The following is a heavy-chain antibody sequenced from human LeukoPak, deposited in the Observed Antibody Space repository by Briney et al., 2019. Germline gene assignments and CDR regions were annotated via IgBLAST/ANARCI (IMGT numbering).Heavy chain of an antibody. Sequence: PGGSLRLSCAASGFSFGSYDMNWVRQAPGKGLEWVSSITTSSSYIYYADSVKGRFTVSRDNAKNSLYLQMNSLGAEDTAVYYCASHIVVVTAIRYYAMDVWGQGTTVTVSS. CDR1: GFSFGSYD. D-gene: IGHD2-2*01. CDR2: ITTSSSYI. J-gene: IGHJ6*02. V-gene: IGHV3-21*01. CDR3: ASHIVVVTAIRYYAMDV.